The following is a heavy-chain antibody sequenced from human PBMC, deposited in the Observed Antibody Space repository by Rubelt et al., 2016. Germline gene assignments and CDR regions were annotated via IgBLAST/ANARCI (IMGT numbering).Heavy chain of an antibody. V-gene: IGHV3-53*01. CDR3: ARAYYDSSGYYPHAFDI. Sequence: EVQLVESGGGLIQPGGSLRLSCAASGFTVSSNYMSWVRQAPGKGLEWVSVIYSGGNTYHADSVMGRFTISRDNSKNTLYLQMNSLRAEDTAVYYCARAYYDSSGYYPHAFDIWGQGTMVTVSS. J-gene: IGHJ3*02. CDR1: GFTVSSNY. CDR2: IYSGGNT. D-gene: IGHD3-22*01.